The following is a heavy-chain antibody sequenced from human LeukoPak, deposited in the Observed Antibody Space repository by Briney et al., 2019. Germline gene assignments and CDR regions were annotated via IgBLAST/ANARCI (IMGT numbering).Heavy chain of an antibody. D-gene: IGHD1-14*01. CDR2: ISGSGGST. Sequence: GGSLRLSCAASGFTVSSNYMSWVRQAPGKGLEWVSAISGSGGSTYYADSVKGRFTISRDNSKNTLYLQMNSLRAEDTAVYYCAKEPELDYFDYWGQGTLVTVSS. CDR3: AKEPELDYFDY. CDR1: GFTVSSNY. J-gene: IGHJ4*02. V-gene: IGHV3-23*01.